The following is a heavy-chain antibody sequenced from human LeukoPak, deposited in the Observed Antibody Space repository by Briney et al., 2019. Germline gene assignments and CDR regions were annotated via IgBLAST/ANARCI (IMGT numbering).Heavy chain of an antibody. Sequence: ASVKVSCKASGYTFTGYYMHWVRQAPGQGLEWMGWINPNSGGTNYAQKFQGRVTMTRDMSISTAYMELSRLRSDDTAVYYCARESVQGYCSSTSCPCDYWGQGTLVTVSS. CDR2: INPNSGGT. CDR3: ARESVQGYCSSTSCPCDY. V-gene: IGHV1-2*02. CDR1: GYTFTGYY. D-gene: IGHD2-2*01. J-gene: IGHJ4*02.